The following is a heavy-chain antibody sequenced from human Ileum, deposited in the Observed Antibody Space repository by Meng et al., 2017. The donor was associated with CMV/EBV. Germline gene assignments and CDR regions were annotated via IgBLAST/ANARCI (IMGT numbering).Heavy chain of an antibody. CDR1: GFDFSNYW. CDR3: ARLAGNRKAFDF. Sequence: CAGSGFDFSNYWMHWVRQVPGKGLEWVSRIDNDGSLTTYAGSVKGRFTISRDNTENTLYLQMNNLRGEDTAVYYCARLAGNRKAFDFWGQGTLVTVSS. V-gene: IGHV3-74*01. CDR2: IDNDGSLT. J-gene: IGHJ4*02. D-gene: IGHD2-15*01.